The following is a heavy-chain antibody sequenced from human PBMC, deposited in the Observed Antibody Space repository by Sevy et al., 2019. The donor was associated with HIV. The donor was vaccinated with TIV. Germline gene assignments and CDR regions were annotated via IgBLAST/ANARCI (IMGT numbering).Heavy chain of an antibody. CDR2: ISHDGINE. Sequence: GGSLRLSCAASGFTFSSYWMTWARQASGKGLDWVALISHDGINEYYADSVKGRFTISRDNSKNTVYLEMNSLRNEDTAIYFCANAYSGSYSHSYLYALDVWGQGTTVTVSS. V-gene: IGHV3-30*18. CDR1: GFTFSSYW. D-gene: IGHD1-26*01. J-gene: IGHJ6*02. CDR3: ANAYSGSYSHSYLYALDV.